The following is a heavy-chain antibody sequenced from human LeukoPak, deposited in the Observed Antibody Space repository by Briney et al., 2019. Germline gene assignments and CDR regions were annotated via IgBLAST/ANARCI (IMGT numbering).Heavy chain of an antibody. J-gene: IGHJ4*02. CDR1: GYTFSGYY. CDR3: ARKSAARKTSEFDY. V-gene: IGHV1-2*02. D-gene: IGHD6-6*01. CDR2: INPNSGGT. Sequence: ASVKVSCKASGYTFSGYYMNWVRQAPGQGLEWMGCINPNSGGTKYAQKFQGRVTMTSDTSISTAYMELSSLISDDTAVYYCARKSAARKTSEFDYWGQGTLVTVSS.